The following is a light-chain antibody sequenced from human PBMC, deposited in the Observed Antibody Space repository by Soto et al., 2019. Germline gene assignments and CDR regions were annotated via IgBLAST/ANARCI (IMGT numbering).Light chain of an antibody. Sequence: AIQLTQSPSSLSASVGDRVTITCRASQGISSYLAWYQQKPGKAPKFLIYAASNLQSGVPSRFRGSRAGTECTRTVSSLQPEDFETYYCLQDHDDSWTFGQGTQVDI. CDR1: QGISSY. V-gene: IGKV1-6*01. J-gene: IGKJ1*01. CDR2: AAS. CDR3: LQDHDDSWT.